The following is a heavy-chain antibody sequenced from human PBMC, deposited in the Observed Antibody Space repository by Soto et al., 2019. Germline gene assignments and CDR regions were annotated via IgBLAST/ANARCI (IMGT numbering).Heavy chain of an antibody. V-gene: IGHV4-61*08. CDR2: IYYSGST. J-gene: IGHJ4*02. CDR1: GGCVSSGGYY. CDR3: ARAHSSGSIFDH. Sequence: SLRCTVSGGCVSSGGYYWSRIQQPPGKELERIGYIYYSGSTNYNPSLKSRVTISVDTPKNQFSLKLSSVTAADTAVYYCARAHSSGSIFDHWGQGTLVTVSS. D-gene: IGHD3-22*01.